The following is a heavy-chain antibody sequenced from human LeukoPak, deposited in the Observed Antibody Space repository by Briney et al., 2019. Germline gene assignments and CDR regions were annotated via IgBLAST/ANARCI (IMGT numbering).Heavy chain of an antibody. CDR3: ARDLTAMAPQYYFDY. D-gene: IGHD5-18*01. CDR2: INPSGGST. CDR1: GYTFTSYY. J-gene: IGHJ4*02. V-gene: IGHV1-46*03. Sequence: ASVKVSCKASGYTFTSYYMHWVRQAPGQGLEWMGIINPSGGSTSYAQKLQGRVTMTRDTSTSTVYIELSSLRSEDTAVYYCARDLTAMAPQYYFDYWGQGTLVTVSS.